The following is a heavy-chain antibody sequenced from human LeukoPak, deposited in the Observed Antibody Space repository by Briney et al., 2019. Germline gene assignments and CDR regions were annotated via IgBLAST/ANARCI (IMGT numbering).Heavy chain of an antibody. Sequence: PSETLSLTCTVSGGSISSYYWSWIRQPAGKGLEWIGRIYTSGSTNYNPSLKSRVAISVDTSKNQFSLKLSSVTAADTALYYCASTRYYYDSSGFYSYYFDYWGQGTLVTVSS. V-gene: IGHV4-4*07. J-gene: IGHJ4*02. CDR2: IYTSGST. CDR3: ASTRYYYDSSGFYSYYFDY. D-gene: IGHD3-22*01. CDR1: GGSISSYY.